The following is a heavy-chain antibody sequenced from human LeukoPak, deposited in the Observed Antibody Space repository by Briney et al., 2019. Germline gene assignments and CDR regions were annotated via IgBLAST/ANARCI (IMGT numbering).Heavy chain of an antibody. CDR3: ARADRDGNKRFLD. D-gene: IGHD5-24*01. J-gene: IGHJ4*02. CDR2: VSSSGTTT. Sequence: GGSLRLSCAASGFTFSSYEMKWVRQAPGKGLEWVSYVSSSGTTTYYADSVKGRFTISRDNGKNLVSLQMNSLRDEDTAVYYCARADRDGNKRFLDWGQGTLVTVSS. V-gene: IGHV3-48*03. CDR1: GFTFSSYE.